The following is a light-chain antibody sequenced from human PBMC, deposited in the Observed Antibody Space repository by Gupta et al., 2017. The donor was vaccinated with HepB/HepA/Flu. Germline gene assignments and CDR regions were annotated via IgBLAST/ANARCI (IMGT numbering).Light chain of an antibody. CDR1: SSHIGNNY. CDR3: GTWDSSLSAGGGVNYV. J-gene: IGLJ1*01. Sequence: QSVLTQPPSVSAAPGQTVTISCSGSSSHIGNNYVSWYQQLPGTAPKLLIYENNKRPSGIPDRFSGSKSGTSATLGIAGLQTGDEADYYCGTWDSSLSAGGGVNYVFGTGTKVTVL. V-gene: IGLV1-51*02. CDR2: ENN.